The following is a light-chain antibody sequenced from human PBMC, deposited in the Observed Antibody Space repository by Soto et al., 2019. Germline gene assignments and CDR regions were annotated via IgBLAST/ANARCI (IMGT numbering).Light chain of an antibody. V-gene: IGKV3-20*01. CDR2: GAS. Sequence: EIGVAQAPGTLSLSPGEGATLSSRASQSISSNFLAWYQQKRGQAARLLIYGASSRATGIPDRFSGSGSGTDFPLTISRLEPEDFAVYYRQQYGGSPITFGLGTRLDIK. CDR3: QQYGGSPIT. CDR1: QSISSNF. J-gene: IGKJ5*01.